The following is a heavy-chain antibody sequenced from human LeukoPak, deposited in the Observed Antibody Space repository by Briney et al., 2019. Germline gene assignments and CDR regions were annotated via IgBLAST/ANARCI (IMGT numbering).Heavy chain of an antibody. D-gene: IGHD6-19*01. CDR2: IKQDGSEK. J-gene: IGHJ4*02. CDR1: GFTFSSYW. CDR3: ARDLDSSGWYITY. V-gene: IGHV3-7*01. Sequence: PGGSLRLSCAASGFTFSSYWVSWVRQAPGMGLEWVANIKQDGSEKYYVDSVKGRFTISRDNAKNSLYLQMNSLRAEDTAVYYCARDLDSSGWYITYWGQGTLVTVSS.